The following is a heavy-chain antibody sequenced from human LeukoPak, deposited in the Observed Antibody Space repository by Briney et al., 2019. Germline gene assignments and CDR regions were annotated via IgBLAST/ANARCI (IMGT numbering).Heavy chain of an antibody. V-gene: IGHV3-66*01. CDR2: IYSGGST. D-gene: IGHD3-9*01. Sequence: GASVKVSCKASGYTFTSYGISWVRQAPGKGLEWVSVIYSGGSTYYADSVRGRFTISRDNSKTTLYLQMNSLRAEDTAVYYCAKDASPPYYRYFDCPDYWGQGTLVTVSS. CDR1: GYTFTSYG. J-gene: IGHJ4*02. CDR3: AKDASPPYYRYFDCPDY.